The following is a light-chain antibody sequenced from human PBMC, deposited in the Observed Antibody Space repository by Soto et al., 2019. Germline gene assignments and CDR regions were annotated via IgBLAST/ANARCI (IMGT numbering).Light chain of an antibody. V-gene: IGLV2-8*01. Sequence: QAVLTQPPSASGSPGQSVAISCTGTSSDVGGYNYVSWYQQHPGTAPRVIIYEVSNRPSGVSYRFSGSKSANTASLTISGLQADDEADYYCSSYTASNTWLFGGGTKLTVL. J-gene: IGLJ3*02. CDR2: EVS. CDR1: SSDVGGYNY. CDR3: SSYTASNTWL.